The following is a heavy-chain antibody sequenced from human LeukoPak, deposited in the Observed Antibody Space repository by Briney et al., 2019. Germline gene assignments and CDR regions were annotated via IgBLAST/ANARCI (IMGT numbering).Heavy chain of an antibody. Sequence: SVKVSCKASVGTFSSYAISWVRQAPGQGRDWMGGIIPIFGTANYAQKFQGRVTITADESTSTAYMELSSLRSEDTAVYYCAGLPRTMVRGKRNFQHWGQGTLVTVSS. CDR1: VGTFSSYA. V-gene: IGHV1-69*01. J-gene: IGHJ1*01. D-gene: IGHD3-10*01. CDR2: IIPIFGTA. CDR3: AGLPRTMVRGKRNFQH.